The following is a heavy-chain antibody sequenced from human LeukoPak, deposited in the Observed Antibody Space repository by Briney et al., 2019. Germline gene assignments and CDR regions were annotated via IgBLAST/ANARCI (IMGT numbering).Heavy chain of an antibody. CDR2: ISGSGSSI. D-gene: IGHD6-19*01. CDR3: ARGRSGWYKWFDP. V-gene: IGHV3-48*03. CDR1: GFTFSSYE. Sequence: GGSLRLSCAASGFTFSSYEMNWVRQAPGKGLEWVSYISGSGSSIHYADSVKGRFTVSRDNAKNSLYLQMNSLRAEDTAVYFCARGRSGWYKWFDPWGQGTLVTVSS. J-gene: IGHJ5*02.